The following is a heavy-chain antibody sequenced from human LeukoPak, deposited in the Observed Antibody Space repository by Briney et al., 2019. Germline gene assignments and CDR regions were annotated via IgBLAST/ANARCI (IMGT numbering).Heavy chain of an antibody. CDR3: ARAEQADCSSTSCYVHHFDY. CDR2: ISAYNGNT. CDR1: GYTFTSYG. D-gene: IGHD2-2*01. J-gene: IGHJ4*02. V-gene: IGHV1-18*01. Sequence: ASVKVSCKASGYTFTSYGISWVRQAPGQGLEWLGWISAYNGNTNYAQKLQGRVTMTTDTSTSTAYMELRSLRSDDTAVYYCARAEQADCSSTSCYVHHFDYWGQGTLVTVSS.